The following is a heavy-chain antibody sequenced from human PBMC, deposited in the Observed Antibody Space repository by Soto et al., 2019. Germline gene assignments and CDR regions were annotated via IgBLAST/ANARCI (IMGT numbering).Heavy chain of an antibody. CDR1: GFSLNTTKVA. V-gene: IGHV2-5*02. J-gene: IGHJ4*02. Sequence: QITLKESGPTLVKPTQTLTLTCSFSGFSLNTTKVAVGWIRQPPGKALEWLALIYRDDDKYYSPSLRTRLTITKDTSKNPVVLIMTNMDPVDTATYFCARTVTATAILGELCDSWGQGMLVTVSS. CDR2: IYRDDDK. CDR3: ARTVTATAILGELCDS. D-gene: IGHD2-21*02.